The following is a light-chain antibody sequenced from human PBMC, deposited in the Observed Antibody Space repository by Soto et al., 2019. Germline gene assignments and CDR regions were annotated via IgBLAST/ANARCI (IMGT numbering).Light chain of an antibody. CDR1: QDVKKY. V-gene: IGKV1-33*01. CDR2: DAS. CDR3: QPYAKHPLT. Sequence: DIQMTQSPSSLSASVGDRVTITCQASQDVKKYLKWYQQKPGKAPKHLIYDASNLERGVPSRFSGSGTGTEYTFTISSLQAEDNGTYYCQPYAKHPLTFGGGTKVDIK. J-gene: IGKJ4*01.